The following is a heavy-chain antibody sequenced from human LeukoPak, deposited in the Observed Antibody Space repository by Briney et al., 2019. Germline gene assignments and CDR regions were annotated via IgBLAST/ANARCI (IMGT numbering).Heavy chain of an antibody. Sequence: GGSLRLSCAASGFTFSSYAMHWVHQAPGKGLEWVAVISYDGSNKYYADSVKGRFTISRDNSKNTLYLQMNSLRAVDTAVYYCASGLVTGTGRWGQGTLVTVSS. CDR2: ISYDGSNK. CDR3: ASGLVTGTGR. CDR1: GFTFSSYA. V-gene: IGHV3-30*04. J-gene: IGHJ4*02. D-gene: IGHD1-20*01.